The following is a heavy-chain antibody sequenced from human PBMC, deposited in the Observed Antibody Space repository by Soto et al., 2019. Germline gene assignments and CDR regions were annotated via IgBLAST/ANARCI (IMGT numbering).Heavy chain of an antibody. V-gene: IGHV3-23*01. CDR3: AKASSAAAGILNYYYYMDV. Sequence: GGSLSLSCAASGFTFSSYAMSWVRQAPGKGLEWVSAISGSGGSTYYADSVKGRFTISRDNSKNTLYLQMNSLRAEDTAVYYCAKASSAAAGILNYYYYMDVWGKGTTVTVSS. CDR1: GFTFSSYA. CDR2: ISGSGGST. D-gene: IGHD6-13*01. J-gene: IGHJ6*03.